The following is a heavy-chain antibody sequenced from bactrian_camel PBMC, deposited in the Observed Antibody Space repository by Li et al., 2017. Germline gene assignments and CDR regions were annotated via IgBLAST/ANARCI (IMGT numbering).Heavy chain of an antibody. J-gene: IGHJ4*01. V-gene: IGHV3S55*01. CDR2: FDRDERT. Sequence: HVQLVESGGGSVQAGESLRLSCKTSGYTAGRYCMGWFRQAPGNQRQGVAAFDRDERTKYRESAKGRFTISRDNAKNILYLEMSSLRPEDTAMYYCAADWKDLYFDVMDPRKYKHWGQGTQVTVS. CDR1: GYTAGRYC. D-gene: IGHD8*01. CDR3: AADWKDLYFDVMDPRKYKH.